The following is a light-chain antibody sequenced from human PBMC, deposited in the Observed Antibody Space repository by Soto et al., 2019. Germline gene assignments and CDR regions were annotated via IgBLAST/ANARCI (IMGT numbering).Light chain of an antibody. V-gene: IGLV2-14*01. CDR3: SSFTSTSTYV. CDR2: EVN. CDR1: SSDVGGCNC. Sequence: QSALTQPASVSGSPGQSITISCTGNSSDVGGCNCVSWYQHHPGKAPKLMIYEVNNRPSGVSNRFSGSKSGNTASLTISGLQAEDEADYYCSSFTSTSTYVFGTGTKLTVL. J-gene: IGLJ1*01.